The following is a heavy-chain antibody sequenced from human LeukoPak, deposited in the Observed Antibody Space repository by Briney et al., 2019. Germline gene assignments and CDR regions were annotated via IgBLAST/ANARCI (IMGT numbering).Heavy chain of an antibody. D-gene: IGHD5-24*01. CDR2: TSYRSKWYN. CDR3: AREAEITRFDY. J-gene: IGHJ4*02. V-gene: IGHV6-1*01. Sequence: SQTLSLTCAVSGDSFSTNSVAWNWHPPSPSIGLEWLGSTSYRSKWYNDYAVSVKSRITITPYTSKTQFSLQLNSVTPEDTAVYYCAREAEITRFDYWGQGTLVTVSP. CDR1: GDSFSTNSVA.